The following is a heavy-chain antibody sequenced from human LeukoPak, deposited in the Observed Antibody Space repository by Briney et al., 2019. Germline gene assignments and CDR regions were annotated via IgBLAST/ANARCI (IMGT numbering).Heavy chain of an antibody. CDR3: ARDTRVDIVATIGGGFDY. CDR1: GFTFGSYE. V-gene: IGHV3-48*03. D-gene: IGHD5-12*01. J-gene: IGHJ4*02. Sequence: PGGSLRLSCAASGFTFGSYEMNWVRQAPGKGLEWVSYISSSGSTIYYADSVKGRFTISRDNAKNSLYLQMNSLRAEDTAVYYCARDTRVDIVATIGGGFDYWGQGTLVTVSS. CDR2: ISSSGSTI.